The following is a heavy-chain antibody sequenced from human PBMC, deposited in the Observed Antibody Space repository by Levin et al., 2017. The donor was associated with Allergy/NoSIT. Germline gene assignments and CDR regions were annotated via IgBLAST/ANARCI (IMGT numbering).Heavy chain of an antibody. CDR3: AKGGWGSGYVGYFDL. Sequence: GESLKISCAASGFTFSSYAMSWVRQAPGKGLEWVSAISGSGGSTYYADSVKGRFTISRDNSKNTLYLQMNSLRAEDTAVYYCAKGGWGSGYVGYFDLWGRGTLVTVSS. D-gene: IGHD3-22*01. V-gene: IGHV3-23*01. J-gene: IGHJ2*01. CDR1: GFTFSSYA. CDR2: ISGSGGST.